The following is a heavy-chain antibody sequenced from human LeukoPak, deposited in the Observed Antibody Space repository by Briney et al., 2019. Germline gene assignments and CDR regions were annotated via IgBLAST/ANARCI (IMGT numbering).Heavy chain of an antibody. D-gene: IGHD5-18*01. J-gene: IGHJ3*02. Sequence: ASVKVSCKASGYTFTRYYMHRVRQAPGQGLEWMGIINPSGGSTSYAQKFQGRVTMTRDTSTSTVYMELSSLRSEDTAVYYCARVDTAMEDAFDIWGQGTMVTVSS. V-gene: IGHV1-46*01. CDR1: GYTFTRYY. CDR3: ARVDTAMEDAFDI. CDR2: INPSGGST.